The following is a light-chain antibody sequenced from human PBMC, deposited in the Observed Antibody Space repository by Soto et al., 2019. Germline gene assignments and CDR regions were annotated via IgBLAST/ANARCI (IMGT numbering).Light chain of an antibody. J-gene: IGKJ1*01. CDR2: DAT. Sequence: EIVVTQSPDTLSLSPGERATLSCRASQSVYNNYLAWYKQKPGQAPRLLIYDATSRATGIPDRFSGSGSGTDFTLTISRLEPEDFAVYYCQQYGTSPWTFGQGTKVEIK. V-gene: IGKV3-20*01. CDR3: QQYGTSPWT. CDR1: QSVYNNY.